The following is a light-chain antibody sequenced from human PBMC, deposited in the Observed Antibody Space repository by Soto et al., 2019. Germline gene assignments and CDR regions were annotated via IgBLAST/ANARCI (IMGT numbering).Light chain of an antibody. V-gene: IGKV1-9*01. CDR2: GAS. CDR3: QKLNAYPPWT. CDR1: QGISSN. Sequence: DIQMTQSPSSVSASVGDRVTITCRSSQGISSNLAWYQQKPGRAPKLLIFGASTLQSGVPSRFSGSGSGTDFTLTISSMQHEDFATYFCQKLNAYPPWTFGQGTKVDI. J-gene: IGKJ1*01.